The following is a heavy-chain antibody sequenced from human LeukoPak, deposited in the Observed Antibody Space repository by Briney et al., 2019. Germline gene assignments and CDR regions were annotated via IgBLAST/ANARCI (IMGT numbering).Heavy chain of an antibody. V-gene: IGHV1-2*02. CDR1: VYTFTVYY. CDR2: INPDSGDT. D-gene: IGHD2/OR15-2a*01. Sequence: ASVNVSFEASVYTFTVYYMHWVRQAPGQGLECMGWINPDSGDTNNAQKLQDRVTMTRDMYISTDYMELSRLRSDDTAVYYCAVTFYDSLDSDAFDFWGEGTMVIVPS. CDR3: AVTFYDSLDSDAFDF. J-gene: IGHJ3*01.